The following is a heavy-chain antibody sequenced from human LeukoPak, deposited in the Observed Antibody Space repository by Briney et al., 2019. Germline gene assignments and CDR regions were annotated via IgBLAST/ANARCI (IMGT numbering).Heavy chain of an antibody. CDR3: AKERGSYYGSSGYRD. J-gene: IGHJ4*02. CDR1: GFTFSSYA. D-gene: IGHD3-22*01. V-gene: IGHV3-23*01. Sequence: GGSLRLSCAASGFTFSSYAMSWVRQAPGKGLEWVSAISGSGGSTYYADSVKGRFTISRDNSKNTLYLQMNSLRAGDTAVYYCAKERGSYYGSSGYRDWGQGTLVTVSS. CDR2: ISGSGGST.